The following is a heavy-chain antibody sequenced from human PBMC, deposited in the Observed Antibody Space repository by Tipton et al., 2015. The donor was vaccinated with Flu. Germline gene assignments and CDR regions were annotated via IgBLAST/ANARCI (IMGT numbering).Heavy chain of an antibody. V-gene: IGHV4-34*01. J-gene: IGHJ6*02. CDR2: INHSGST. CDR1: GGSFSGYY. Sequence: TLSLTCAVYGGSFSGYYWCWIRQPPGTGMEWIGEINHSGSTNYNPSLKSRVTISVDTSKNQFSLKLSSVTAADTALYYCASNAGLSGGSYYYYGMGVWGQVTTVTVSS. CDR3: ASNAGLSGGSYYYYGMGV. D-gene: IGHD2-15*01.